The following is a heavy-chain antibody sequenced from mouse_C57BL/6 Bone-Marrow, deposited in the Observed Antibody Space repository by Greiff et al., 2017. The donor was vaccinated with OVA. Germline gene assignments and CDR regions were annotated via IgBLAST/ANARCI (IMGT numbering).Heavy chain of an antibody. J-gene: IGHJ1*03. Sequence: EVKLVESGGGLVQPGGSLKLSCAASGFTFSDYYMYWVRQTPEKRLEWVAYISNGGGSTYYPDTVQGRFTISRDNAKNTLYLQMSRLKSEDTAIYYCARQSVLYYDCDDRYFDGWGTGTTVTVSS. D-gene: IGHD2-4*01. CDR3: ARQSVLYYDCDDRYFDG. CDR2: ISNGGGST. CDR1: GFTFSDYY. V-gene: IGHV5-12*01.